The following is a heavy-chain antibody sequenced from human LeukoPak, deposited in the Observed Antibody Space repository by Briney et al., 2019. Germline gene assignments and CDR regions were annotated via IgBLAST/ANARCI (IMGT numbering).Heavy chain of an antibody. Sequence: PSETLSLTCTVSGGSISSISYYWGWIRQPPGKGLEWIGSIYYSGSTYYNPSLKSRVTISVDTSKNQFSLKLSSVTAADTAVYYCARSTYCSGGSCSHNWFDPWGQGTLVTVSS. CDR1: GGSISSISYY. D-gene: IGHD2-15*01. V-gene: IGHV4-39*07. CDR2: IYYSGST. J-gene: IGHJ5*02. CDR3: ARSTYCSGGSCSHNWFDP.